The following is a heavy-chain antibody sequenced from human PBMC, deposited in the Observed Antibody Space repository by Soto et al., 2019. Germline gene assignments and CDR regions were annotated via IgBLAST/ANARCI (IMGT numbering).Heavy chain of an antibody. CDR2: INGDGSST. CDR1: GFTFSSYW. V-gene: IGHV3-74*03. J-gene: IGHJ4*02. CDR3: ARGGYSDYARGLDY. D-gene: IGHD4-17*01. Sequence: EVQLVESGGGLVQPGGSLRLSCAAPGFTFSSYWMHWVRQAPGTGLVWVSRINGDGSSTTYADSVKGRFAISRDNAKNTLYLQVNSLRAEDTAVYYCARGGYSDYARGLDYWGQGTLVTVSS.